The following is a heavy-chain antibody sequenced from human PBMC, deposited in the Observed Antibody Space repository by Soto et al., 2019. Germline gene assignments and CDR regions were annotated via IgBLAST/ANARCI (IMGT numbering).Heavy chain of an antibody. CDR1: SGPSRSHN. D-gene: IGHD3-10*01. V-gene: IGHV4-59*08. J-gene: IGHJ6*01. Sequence: QVQLQQSGPGLVKPSETLSLTCTVSSGPSRSHNWGWIRQPPGRGLEWIGYVYYTGSTSYNPSLKGRVTISADPSTNHTSLPVTSVTAAATAVYYGVRQGIGDLHGLGDVWGQGTTVSVSS. CDR2: VYYTGST. CDR3: VRQGIGDLHGLGDV.